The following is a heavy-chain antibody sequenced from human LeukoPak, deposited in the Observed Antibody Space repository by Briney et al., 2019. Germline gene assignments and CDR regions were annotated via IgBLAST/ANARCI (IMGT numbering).Heavy chain of an antibody. J-gene: IGHJ4*02. V-gene: IGHV1-24*01. CDR3: ATDDSTIFGVTRDY. Sequence: PGASVKVSCKVSGYTLTELSMHWVRQAPGKGLEWMGGFDPEDGETIYAQKFQGRVTMTEDTSTDTAYMELSSLRSEDTAVYYCATDDSTIFGVTRDYWGQGTLVTVSS. CDR1: GYTLTELS. D-gene: IGHD3-3*01. CDR2: FDPEDGET.